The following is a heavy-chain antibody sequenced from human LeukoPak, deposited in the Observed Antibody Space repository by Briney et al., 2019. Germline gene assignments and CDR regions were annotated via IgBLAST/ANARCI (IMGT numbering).Heavy chain of an antibody. CDR3: ARDRVSSWYNFDY. Sequence: GAAVQVSCKASGSTFTSCGKSWVGQAPGQGREWMGWISAYNGNTNYAQKLQGRVTMTTDTSTSTAYMEQRSLTSDATAVYYCARDRVSSWYNFDYWGQGTLVTVSS. J-gene: IGHJ4*02. CDR2: ISAYNGNT. V-gene: IGHV1-18*01. CDR1: GSTFTSCG. D-gene: IGHD6-13*01.